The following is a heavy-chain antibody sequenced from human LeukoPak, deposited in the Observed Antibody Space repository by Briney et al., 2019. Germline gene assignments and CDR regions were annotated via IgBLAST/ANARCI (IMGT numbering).Heavy chain of an antibody. CDR1: GGSISSYY. CDR2: IYYSGST. J-gene: IGHJ3*01. D-gene: IGHD2-2*01. Sequence: SETLSLTCTVSGGSISSYYWSWIRQPPGKGLEWIGYIYYSGSTNYNPSLKSRVTISVDTSKNQFSLKLSSVTAADTAVHYCARDFRPGPFDLGGQGTLVTVSS. V-gene: IGHV4-59*12. CDR3: ARDFRPGPFDL.